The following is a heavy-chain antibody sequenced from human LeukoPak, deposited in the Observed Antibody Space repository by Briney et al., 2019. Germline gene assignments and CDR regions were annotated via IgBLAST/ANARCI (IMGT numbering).Heavy chain of an antibody. CDR1: GYTFTSYG. CDR3: AIAQQLGLWWFDP. J-gene: IGHJ5*02. D-gene: IGHD6-13*01. Sequence: ASVKVSCKASGYTFTSYGISWVRQAPGQGLEWMGWISAYNGNTNYAQKLQGRVTMTTDTSTSTTYMELRSLRSDDTAVYYCAIAQQLGLWWFDPWGQGTLVTVSS. V-gene: IGHV1-18*01. CDR2: ISAYNGNT.